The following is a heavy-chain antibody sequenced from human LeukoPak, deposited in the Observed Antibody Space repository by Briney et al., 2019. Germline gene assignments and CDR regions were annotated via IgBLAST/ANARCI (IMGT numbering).Heavy chain of an antibody. Sequence: GRSLRLSCAASGFTFSSYAMHWVRQAPGKGLEWVAVLSYDGSNKYYADSVKGRFTISRDNSKNTLYLQMNSLRAEDTAVYYCARDGSITVTVSQFDYWGQGTLVTVSS. V-gene: IGHV3-30*04. CDR2: LSYDGSNK. J-gene: IGHJ4*02. D-gene: IGHD4-17*01. CDR3: ARDGSITVTVSQFDY. CDR1: GFTFSSYA.